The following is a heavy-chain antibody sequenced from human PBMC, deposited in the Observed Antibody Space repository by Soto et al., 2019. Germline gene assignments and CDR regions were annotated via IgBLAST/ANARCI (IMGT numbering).Heavy chain of an antibody. Sequence: HPGGSLRLSCAASGFTFSSYAMSWVRQAPGKGLEWVSAISGSGGSTYYADSVKGRFTISRDNSKNTLYLQMNSLRAEDTAVYYCAKDGPVLIRGVIKYYYYGMDVWGQGTTVTVSS. D-gene: IGHD3-10*01. CDR3: AKDGPVLIRGVIKYYYYGMDV. CDR2: ISGSGGST. V-gene: IGHV3-23*01. J-gene: IGHJ6*02. CDR1: GFTFSSYA.